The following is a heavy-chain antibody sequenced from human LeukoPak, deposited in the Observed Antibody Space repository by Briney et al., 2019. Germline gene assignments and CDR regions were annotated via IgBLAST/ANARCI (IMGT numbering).Heavy chain of an antibody. CDR2: VSGSGGTT. D-gene: IGHD3-16*01. CDR3: AKDDDWGRYKH. Sequence: GGSLRLSCAVSGFTFSSYCMSWVRQAPGKGLEGVSGVSGSGGTTYYADSVKGRFTISRDNSKNTQSLQMNSLRAEDTAVYYCAKDDDWGRYKHWGQGTLVTVSS. V-gene: IGHV3-23*01. CDR1: GFTFSSYC. J-gene: IGHJ1*01.